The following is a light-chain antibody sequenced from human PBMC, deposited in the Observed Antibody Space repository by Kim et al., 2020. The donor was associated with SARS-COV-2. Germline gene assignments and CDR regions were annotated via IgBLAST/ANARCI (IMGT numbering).Light chain of an antibody. V-gene: IGLV4-69*01. CDR3: QTWGTGMV. Sequence: GASVKLTCTLSSGHSSYAIAWHQQQPEKGPRYLMKLNSDGSHSKGDGIPARFSGSSSGAERYLTISSLQSEDEADYYCQTWGTGMVFGGGTQLTVL. CDR1: SGHSSYA. CDR2: LNSDGSH. J-gene: IGLJ3*02.